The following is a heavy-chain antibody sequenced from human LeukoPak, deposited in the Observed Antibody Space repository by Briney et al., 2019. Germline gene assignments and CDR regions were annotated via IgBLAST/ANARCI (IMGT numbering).Heavy chain of an antibody. CDR3: AREPTNYYGSLGDWFDP. CDR2: IYYSGST. V-gene: IGHV4-39*07. J-gene: IGHJ5*02. D-gene: IGHD3-10*01. Sequence: SETLSLTCTVSGASISSTTYYWGWIRQPPRKGLEWIASIYYSGSTYYNPSLKSRVTISVDTSKNQFSLKLSSVTAADTAVYYCAREPTNYYGSLGDWFDPWGQGTLVTVSS. CDR1: GASISSTTYY.